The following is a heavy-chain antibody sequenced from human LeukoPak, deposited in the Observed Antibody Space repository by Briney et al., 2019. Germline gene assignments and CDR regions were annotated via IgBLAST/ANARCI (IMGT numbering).Heavy chain of an antibody. J-gene: IGHJ6*04. CDR1: GYTFTSYD. V-gene: IGHV1-8*03. Sequence: ASVKVSCKASGYTFTSYDINWVRQATGQGLEWMGWINPNSGNTGYAQKFQGRVTITRNTSISTAYMEPSSLRSEDTAVYYCARGFGVPAMDVWGKGTTVAVSS. CDR2: INPNSGNT. D-gene: IGHD2-2*01. CDR3: ARGFGVPAMDV.